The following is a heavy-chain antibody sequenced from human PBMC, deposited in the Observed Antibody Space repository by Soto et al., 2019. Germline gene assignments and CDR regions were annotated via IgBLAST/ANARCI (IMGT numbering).Heavy chain of an antibody. CDR1: GGSISSGDYY. J-gene: IGHJ3*02. D-gene: IGHD3-16*01. V-gene: IGHV4-30-4*01. Sequence: QVQLQESGPGLVKPSQTLSLTCTVSGGSISSGDYYWSWISQPPGKGLEWIGYIYYSGSTYYNPSLKTLVTISVDTYKNQFSLKLSSVTASETDVYYCAIPSSLMINAFDIWGHGTMVTVAT. CDR2: IYYSGST. CDR3: AIPSSLMINAFDI.